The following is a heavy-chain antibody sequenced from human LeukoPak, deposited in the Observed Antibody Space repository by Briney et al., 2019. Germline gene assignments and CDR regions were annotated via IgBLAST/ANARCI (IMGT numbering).Heavy chain of an antibody. D-gene: IGHD6-6*01. V-gene: IGHV4-4*09. Sequence: SETLSLTCTVSGASITDYHWSWIRQPPGKGLEWIGNIYASGSTNYNPSLNTRVTISVDTSKTQFSLRLSSVTAADTAVYYCAASIAARPVDYWGQGTLVTVSS. CDR1: GASITDYH. CDR3: AASIAARPVDY. CDR2: IYASGST. J-gene: IGHJ4*02.